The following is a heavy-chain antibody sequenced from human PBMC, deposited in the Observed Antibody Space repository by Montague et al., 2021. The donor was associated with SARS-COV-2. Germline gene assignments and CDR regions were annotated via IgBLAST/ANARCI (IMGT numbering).Heavy chain of an antibody. Sequence: SLRLSCAASRFTFNDYAMHWARQAPGKGLEWVAVISYDGNKRYYADSVRGRFTISRDNSKSTVYLQMNSLRAEDTAVFYCAGVGPTTGGFDHWGQGTLVIVSS. D-gene: IGHD1-26*01. V-gene: IGHV3-30*04. CDR2: ISYDGNKR. CDR1: RFTFNDYA. J-gene: IGHJ4*02. CDR3: AGVGPTTGGFDH.